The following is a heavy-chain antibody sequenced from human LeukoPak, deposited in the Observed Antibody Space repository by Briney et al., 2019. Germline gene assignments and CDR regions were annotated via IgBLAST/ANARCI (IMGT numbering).Heavy chain of an antibody. CDR3: AFIAAAGTNTWFDY. Sequence: ASVKVSCKVSGYTLTELSMHWVRQAPGKGLEWMGGFDPEDGETIYAQKFQGRVTMTEDTSTDTAYMELSSLRSEDTAVYYCAFIAAAGTNTWFDYWGQGTLVTVSS. D-gene: IGHD6-13*01. CDR2: FDPEDGET. J-gene: IGHJ4*02. CDR1: GYTLTELS. V-gene: IGHV1-24*01.